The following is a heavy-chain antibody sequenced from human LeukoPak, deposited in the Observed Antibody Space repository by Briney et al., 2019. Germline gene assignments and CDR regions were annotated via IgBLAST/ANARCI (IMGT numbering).Heavy chain of an antibody. CDR1: GGSISSGDYY. Sequence: PSQTLSLTCTVSGGSISSGDYYWSWIRQPPGKGLEWIGTIYYPGSTYYNPSLKSRVTISMDTSKNQFSLTLSSVTAADTAVYYCTRDRQLEWFYSWGQGTLVTVSS. J-gene: IGHJ5*01. V-gene: IGHV4-30-4*08. CDR2: IYYPGST. CDR3: TRDRQLEWFYS. D-gene: IGHD3-10*01.